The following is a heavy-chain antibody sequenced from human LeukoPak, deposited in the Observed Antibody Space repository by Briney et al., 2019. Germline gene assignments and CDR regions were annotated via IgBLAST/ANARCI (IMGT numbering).Heavy chain of an antibody. D-gene: IGHD6-13*01. CDR1: GYSFTSYW. V-gene: IGHV5-10-1*01. J-gene: IGHJ4*02. CDR2: IDPSDSYT. Sequence: GESLKISCKGSGYSFTSYWISWVRQMPGKGLEWMGRIDPSDSYTNHSPSFQGHVTISADKSISTAYLQWSSLKASDTAMYYCARRGYIAAAGYYFDYWGQGTLVTAS. CDR3: ARRGYIAAAGYYFDY.